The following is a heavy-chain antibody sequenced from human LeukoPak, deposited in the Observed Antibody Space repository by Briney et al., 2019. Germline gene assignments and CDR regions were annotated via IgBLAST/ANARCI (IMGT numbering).Heavy chain of an antibody. Sequence: GGSLRLSCAASGFTFSSYSMNWVRQAPGKGLEWVSYISSSSSTIYYADSVKGRFTISRDNAKNSLYLQMNSLRAEDTAVYYCARRGPYDAFDIWGQGTMVTVSS. CDR2: ISSSSSTI. V-gene: IGHV3-48*04. CDR3: ARRGPYDAFDI. CDR1: GFTFSSYS. D-gene: IGHD3-16*01. J-gene: IGHJ3*02.